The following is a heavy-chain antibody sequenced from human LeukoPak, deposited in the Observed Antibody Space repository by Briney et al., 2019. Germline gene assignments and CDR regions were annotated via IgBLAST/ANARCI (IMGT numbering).Heavy chain of an antibody. CDR1: GFTFSSYE. D-gene: IGHD3-10*01. V-gene: IGHV3-48*03. CDR3: ARDTSYYGSGSSVDAFDI. CDR2: ISSSGNTI. J-gene: IGHJ3*02. Sequence: GGSLRLSCAASGFTFSSYEMNWVRQAPGKGLEWVSYISSSGNTIYYADSLKGRFTISRDNAKNSLYLQMNSLRAEDTAVYYCARDTSYYGSGSSVDAFDIWGQGTMVTVSP.